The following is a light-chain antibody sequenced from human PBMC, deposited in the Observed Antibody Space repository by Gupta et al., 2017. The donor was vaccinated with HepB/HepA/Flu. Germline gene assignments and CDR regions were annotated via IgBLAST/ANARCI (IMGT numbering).Light chain of an antibody. CDR1: QSIISKY. CDR3: QQYGSSPV. J-gene: IGKJ4*01. V-gene: IGKV3-20*01. Sequence: EILLTQSPGTLSLSPGERATLSCRASQSIISKYVTWYQQKPGQATRLIIYTASSRATGIPDRFSGSWSGKDFTISSSRLEHEDSAMYYCQQYGSSPVFGGGTRVEIK. CDR2: TAS.